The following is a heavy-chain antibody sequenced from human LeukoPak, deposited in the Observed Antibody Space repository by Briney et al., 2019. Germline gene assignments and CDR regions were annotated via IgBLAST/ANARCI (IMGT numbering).Heavy chain of an antibody. V-gene: IGHV4-59*08. D-gene: IGHD2-2*01. CDR3: ARAAAVIVVVPAALDAFDI. Sequence: PSETLSLTCTVSGGSISSYYWSWIRQPPGKGLEWIGYIYYRGSTNYNPSLKGRVTISVDTSKNQVSLKLSSVTAADTAVYYCARAAAVIVVVPAALDAFDIWGQGTMVTVSS. CDR2: IYYRGST. J-gene: IGHJ3*02. CDR1: GGSISSYY.